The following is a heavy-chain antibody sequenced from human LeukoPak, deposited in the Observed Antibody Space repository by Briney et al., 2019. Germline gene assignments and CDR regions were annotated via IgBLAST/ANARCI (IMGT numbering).Heavy chain of an antibody. CDR2: LNPNSGGT. CDR3: AKSNSSWMGGHAFDI. Sequence: WASVKVSCKASGYTFTGYYIHWVRQAPGQGLEWMGWLNPNSGGTNYAQNFQGRVTMTRDTSINTAYMEVSRLRSDDTAVYYCAKSNSSWMGGHAFDIWGQGTVVTVSS. D-gene: IGHD6-13*01. V-gene: IGHV1-2*02. J-gene: IGHJ3*02. CDR1: GYTFTGYY.